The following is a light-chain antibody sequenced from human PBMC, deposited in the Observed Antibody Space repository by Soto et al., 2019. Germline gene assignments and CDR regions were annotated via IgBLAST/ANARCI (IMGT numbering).Light chain of an antibody. CDR3: QQRSNWREFT. V-gene: IGKV3-11*01. J-gene: IGKJ3*01. CDR1: QSVSSY. CDR2: DAS. Sequence: EIVLTQSPATLYLSPGERATLSCRASQSVSSYLAWYQQKPGQAPRLLIYDASNRATGIPARFSGSGSGTDFTLTISSLEPEDFAVYYCQQRSNWREFTFGPGTKVDIK.